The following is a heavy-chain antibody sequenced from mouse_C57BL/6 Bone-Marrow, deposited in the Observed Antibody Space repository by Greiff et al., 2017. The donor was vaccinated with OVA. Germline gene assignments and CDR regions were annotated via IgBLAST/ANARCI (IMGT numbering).Heavy chain of an antibody. J-gene: IGHJ3*01. CDR1: GYTFTDYY. Sequence: VQLQQSGPVLVKPGASVKMSCKASGYTFTDYYMNWVKQSHGKSLEWIGVINPYNGGTSYNQKFKGKATLTVDKSSSTAYMELNSLTSEDSAVYYCARGYDFPGFAYWGQGTLVTVSA. CDR2: INPYNGGT. V-gene: IGHV1-19*01. D-gene: IGHD2-4*01. CDR3: ARGYDFPGFAY.